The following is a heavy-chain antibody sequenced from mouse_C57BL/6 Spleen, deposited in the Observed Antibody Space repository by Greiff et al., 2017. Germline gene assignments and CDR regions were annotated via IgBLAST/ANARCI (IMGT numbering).Heavy chain of an antibody. Sequence: VQLQQSGPGLVKPSQSLSLTCSVTGYSITSGYYWYWIRQFPGNKLEWMGYISYDGSNNYNPTLKNQISITRDTSTNQFFLKLNSVTTKDTASYYCAREATVRGSWFAYWGQGTLVTVSA. CDR3: AREATVRGSWFAY. CDR2: ISYDGSN. D-gene: IGHD1-1*01. V-gene: IGHV3-6*01. J-gene: IGHJ3*01. CDR1: GYSITSGYY.